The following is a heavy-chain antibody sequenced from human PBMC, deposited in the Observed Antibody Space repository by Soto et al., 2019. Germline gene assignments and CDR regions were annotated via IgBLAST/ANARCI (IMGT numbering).Heavy chain of an antibody. CDR3: ARALWELLYFDY. J-gene: IGHJ4*02. CDR1: GFTFSSYI. Sequence: GGSLRLSCAASGFTFSSYIMNWVRQAPGKGLEWVSSISSSSSYIYYADSVKGRFTISRDNAKNSLYLQMNSLRAEDTAVYYCARALWELLYFDYWGQGTLVTVSS. D-gene: IGHD1-26*01. V-gene: IGHV3-21*01. CDR2: ISSSSSYI.